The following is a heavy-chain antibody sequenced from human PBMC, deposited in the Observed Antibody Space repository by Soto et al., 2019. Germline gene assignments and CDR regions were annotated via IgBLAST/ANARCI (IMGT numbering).Heavy chain of an antibody. Sequence: GGSLRLSCAASGFTFSSYAMSWVRQAPGKGLEWVSAISGSGGSTYYADSVKGRFTISRDNSKNTLYLQMNSLRAEDTAVYYCAKGSDYGSGSPKSPYDYWGQGTLVTVSS. CDR1: GFTFSSYA. CDR3: AKGSDYGSGSPKSPYDY. J-gene: IGHJ4*02. D-gene: IGHD3-10*01. CDR2: ISGSGGST. V-gene: IGHV3-23*01.